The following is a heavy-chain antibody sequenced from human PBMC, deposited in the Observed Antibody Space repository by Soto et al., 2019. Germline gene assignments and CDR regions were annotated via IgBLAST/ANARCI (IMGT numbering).Heavy chain of an antibody. D-gene: IGHD3-10*01. Sequence: ASVKVSCKASGYTFTSYYMHWVRQAPGQGLEWMGIINPSGGGTSYAQKFQGRVTMTRDTSTSTVYMELSSLRSEDTAVYYCARDRITMVRGVIIKWFDPWGQGTLITVSS. CDR2: INPSGGGT. CDR3: ARDRITMVRGVIIKWFDP. V-gene: IGHV1-46*01. J-gene: IGHJ5*02. CDR1: GYTFTSYY.